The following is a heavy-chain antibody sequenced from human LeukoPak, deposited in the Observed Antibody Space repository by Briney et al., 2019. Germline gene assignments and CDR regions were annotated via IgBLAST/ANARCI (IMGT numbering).Heavy chain of an antibody. J-gene: IGHJ6*03. CDR1: GYTFTRYA. Sequence: GASVKVSCKASGYTFTRYALTWVRQAPGQGLEWMGWINPNSGGTNYAQKFQGRVTMTRDTSISTAYMELSRLIFDDTAVYYCARGDSGYDHFYHMDVWGKGTTVTISS. V-gene: IGHV1-2*02. CDR2: INPNSGGT. CDR3: ARGDSGYDHFYHMDV. D-gene: IGHD5-12*01.